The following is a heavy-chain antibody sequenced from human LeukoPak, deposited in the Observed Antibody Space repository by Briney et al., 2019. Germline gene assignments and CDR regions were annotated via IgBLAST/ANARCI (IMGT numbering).Heavy chain of an antibody. CDR2: ISGISSTI. Sequence: GGSLRLSCAASGLFFSDYYMSWISQAPGKGLEWVSYISGISSTIYYADSVKGRFTISRDNAKNSLYLQMNSLRAEDTAVYYCARGEGSGLDYWGQGTLVTVSS. CDR3: ARGEGSGLDY. CDR1: GLFFSDYY. V-gene: IGHV3-11*04. J-gene: IGHJ4*02.